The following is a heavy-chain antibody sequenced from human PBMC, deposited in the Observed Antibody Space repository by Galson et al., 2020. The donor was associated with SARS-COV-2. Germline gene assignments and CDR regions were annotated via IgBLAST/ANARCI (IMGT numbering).Heavy chain of an antibody. D-gene: IGHD1-26*01. Sequence: QAGGSLRLSCAASGFALAEYTMHWVRQAPGKGLEWVSLISEDGGSVDYADSVKGRFTISRDNSKNSLFLQMNNLRFEDTALYYCTTWVFDYWGQATLVTVSS. CDR3: TTWVFDY. V-gene: IGHV3-43*01. CDR2: ISEDGGSV. CDR1: GFALAEYT. J-gene: IGHJ4*02.